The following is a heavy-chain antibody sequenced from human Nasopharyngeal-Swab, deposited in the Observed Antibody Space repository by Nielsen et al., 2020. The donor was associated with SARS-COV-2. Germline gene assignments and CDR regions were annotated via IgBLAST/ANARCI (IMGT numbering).Heavy chain of an antibody. V-gene: IGHV3-74*01. Sequence: GESLKISCAASGFTINTYWMFWVRQAPGKGLVWVSHIDVDGSTTNYADSVQGRFTISRDNAKNTLYLQMNSLRPEDTALYYCAKDMGNYYGSTRMDVWGQGTTVTVSS. J-gene: IGHJ6*02. CDR2: IDVDGSTT. CDR3: AKDMGNYYGSTRMDV. D-gene: IGHD3-10*01. CDR1: GFTINTYW.